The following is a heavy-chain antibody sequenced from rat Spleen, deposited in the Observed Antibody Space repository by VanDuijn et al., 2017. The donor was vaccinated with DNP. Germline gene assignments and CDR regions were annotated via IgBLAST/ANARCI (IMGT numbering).Heavy chain of an antibody. J-gene: IGHJ4*01. V-gene: IGHV1-43*01. Sequence: QVQLQQSGAELAKPGSSVKISCTASGYTFTSYFITWIKQTTGQGLDYIGYINTGSGGSNYNEKFKGKATLTVDKSSSTAFMQLSSLTPDDSAVYYCARRAPTRDYAMDAWGQGTSVTVSS. D-gene: IGHD1-4*01. CDR1: GYTFTSYF. CDR3: ARRAPTRDYAMDA. CDR2: INTGSGGS.